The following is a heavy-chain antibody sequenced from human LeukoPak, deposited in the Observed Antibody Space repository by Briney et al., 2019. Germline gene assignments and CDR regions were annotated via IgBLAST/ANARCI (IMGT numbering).Heavy chain of an antibody. CDR3: ARALSYDVLTGYRGYSHSYMDV. J-gene: IGHJ6*03. Sequence: GGSLRLSCAASGFTFSSYEMNWVRQAPGKGLEWVSYISSSGSTIYYADSVKGRFTISRDNAKNSLYLQMNSLRAEDTAVYYCARALSYDVLTGYRGYSHSYMDVWGKGTTVTVSS. CDR2: ISSSGSTI. V-gene: IGHV3-48*03. CDR1: GFTFSSYE. D-gene: IGHD3-9*01.